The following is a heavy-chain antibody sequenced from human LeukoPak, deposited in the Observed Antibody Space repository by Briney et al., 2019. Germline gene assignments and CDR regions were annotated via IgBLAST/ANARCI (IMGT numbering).Heavy chain of an antibody. J-gene: IGHJ4*02. CDR3: ARLGPDILPGYYPAN. Sequence: PSETLSLTCTDSGVSISSYYWSWIRQPPKKGLEWIGYIYTSGSTNYNPSLKNRVPISVDTSKIQSCLELSSVTAADTAVYYCARLGPDILPGYYPANWGQGTLVTVSS. CDR2: IYTSGST. D-gene: IGHD3-9*01. CDR1: GVSISSYY. V-gene: IGHV4-4*09.